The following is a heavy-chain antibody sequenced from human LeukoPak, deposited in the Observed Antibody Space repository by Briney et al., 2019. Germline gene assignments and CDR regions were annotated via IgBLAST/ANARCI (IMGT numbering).Heavy chain of an antibody. CDR3: ARQNYYDSSGDDWFDP. Sequence: SESLSFTCTGSGGSISSYYWSWIRQPPGKGLGWIGYIYYSGSTNYNPSLKSRVTISADTSKNQFSLKLSSVTAADTAVYYCARQNYYDSSGDDWFDPWGQGTLVTVSS. J-gene: IGHJ5*02. CDR2: IYYSGST. D-gene: IGHD3-22*01. CDR1: GGSISSYY. V-gene: IGHV4-59*08.